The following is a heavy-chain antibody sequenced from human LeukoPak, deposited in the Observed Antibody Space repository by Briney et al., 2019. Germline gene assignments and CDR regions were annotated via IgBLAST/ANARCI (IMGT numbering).Heavy chain of an antibody. D-gene: IGHD2-2*01. CDR1: GYSISTGRY. Sequence: SETLSLTCAVSGYSISTGRYWGWIRQPPGKGLGWIGSIYQSGSTYYNPSLKSRVTISVDTSKNQFSLNLRSVTAADTAVYYCARSLSTAGIDYWGQGTLVTVSS. V-gene: IGHV4-38-2*01. CDR3: ARSLSTAGIDY. J-gene: IGHJ4*02. CDR2: IYQSGST.